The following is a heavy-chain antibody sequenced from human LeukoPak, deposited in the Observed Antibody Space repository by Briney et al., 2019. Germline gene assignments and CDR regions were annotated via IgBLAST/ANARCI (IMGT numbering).Heavy chain of an antibody. J-gene: IGHJ4*02. CDR2: INGNSGGT. D-gene: IGHD4-17*01. V-gene: IGHV1-2*02. CDR3: ARDPPGHDYDFDY. CDR1: GYTFTVYY. Sequence: ASVTVSCKASGYTFTVYYIHWVRQAPGQGLEWMGWINGNSGGTNYAQKFQGRVTMTRDTSISTAYMELSSLRSDDTAVYYCARDPPGHDYDFDYWGQGTLVTVSS.